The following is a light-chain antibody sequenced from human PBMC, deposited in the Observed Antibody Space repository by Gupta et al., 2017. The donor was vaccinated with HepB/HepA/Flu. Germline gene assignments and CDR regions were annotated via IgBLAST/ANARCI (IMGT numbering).Light chain of an antibody. CDR2: KNN. CDR3: SAWDTCLGARV. CDR1: SNNVGNQG. V-gene: IGLV10-54*04. Sequence: HARLPQPPSVSTRLRQSATLTCSGNSNNVGNQGDAWLQQHQGHPPKLLSYKNNNRPSGISEGFYASRSGNSASLTITGVPPVDEADEYCSAWDTCLGARVFGGGTKLTVL. J-gene: IGLJ2*01.